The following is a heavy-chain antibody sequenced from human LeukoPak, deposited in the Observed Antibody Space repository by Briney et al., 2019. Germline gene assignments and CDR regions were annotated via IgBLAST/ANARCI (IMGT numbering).Heavy chain of an antibody. D-gene: IGHD4-11*01. J-gene: IGHJ4*02. V-gene: IGHV3-48*01. Sequence: GGSLTLSCPVSGFTFSSYTMNWIRQVAGKGLEWVSYIGGSGSPIYYADSVKDGFTISRDNAKNSLYLQMNSLRAEDTAVYYCARDRDYSFDYWGQGTLVTVSS. CDR1: GFTFSSYT. CDR2: IGGSGSPI. CDR3: ARDRDYSFDY.